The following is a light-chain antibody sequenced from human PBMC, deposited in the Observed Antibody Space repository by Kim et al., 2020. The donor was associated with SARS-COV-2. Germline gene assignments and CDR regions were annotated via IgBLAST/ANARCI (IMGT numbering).Light chain of an antibody. Sequence: GQSVTISCSGGNSNIGKTFVYWYQQLPGTAPKVLIYANTQRPSGVPDRFSGSKSGTSASLTISGLRSEDEADYYCAAWDDSLSGRLFGGGTKVTVL. CDR3: AAWDDSLSGRL. V-gene: IGLV1-47*02. CDR1: NSNIGKTF. CDR2: ANT. J-gene: IGLJ3*02.